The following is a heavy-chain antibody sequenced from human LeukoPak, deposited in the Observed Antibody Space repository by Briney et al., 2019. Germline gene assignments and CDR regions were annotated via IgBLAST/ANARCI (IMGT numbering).Heavy chain of an antibody. J-gene: IGHJ6*03. V-gene: IGHV1-69*05. CDR2: IIPIFGTA. CDR3: ASDRGPGNYYYYMDV. CDR1: GGTFSSYA. Sequence: GSSVKVSCKASGGTFSSYAISWVRQAPGQGLEWMGGIIPIFGTANYAQKFQGRVTITTDESTSTAYMELSSLRSEDTAVYYCASDRGPGNYYYYMDVWGKGTTVTVSS. D-gene: IGHD5-24*01.